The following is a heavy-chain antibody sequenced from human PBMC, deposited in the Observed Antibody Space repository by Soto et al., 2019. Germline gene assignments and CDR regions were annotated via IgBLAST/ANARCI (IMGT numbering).Heavy chain of an antibody. V-gene: IGHV1-69*01. CDR2: IIPIFGTA. CDR1: GGTFSSYA. D-gene: IGHD5-12*01. J-gene: IGHJ6*02. Sequence: QVQLVQSGAEVKKPGSSVKVSCKASGGTFSSYAISWVRQAPGQGLEWMGGIIPIFGTANYAQKFQGRVTITADESTSTAYMELSSLRSEDTAVYYCARGNHPRGSGYATPYYYYSYGMDVWGQGTTVTVSS. CDR3: ARGNHPRGSGYATPYYYYSYGMDV.